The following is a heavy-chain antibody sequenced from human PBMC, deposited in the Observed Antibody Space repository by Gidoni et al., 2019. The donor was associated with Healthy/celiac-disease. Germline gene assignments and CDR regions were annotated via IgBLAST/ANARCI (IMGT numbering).Heavy chain of an antibody. CDR1: GFTFSSYG. J-gene: IGHJ4*02. Sequence: QVQLVESGGGVVHPGRSLRLSCAASGFTFSSYGMHWVRQAPGKGLEWVAVISYDGSKKYYADSVKGRFTISRDNSKNTLYLQMNSLGAEDTAVYYCAKGHDIVVVVAALDYWGQGTLVTVSS. V-gene: IGHV3-30*18. CDR2: ISYDGSKK. D-gene: IGHD2-15*01. CDR3: AKGHDIVVVVAALDY.